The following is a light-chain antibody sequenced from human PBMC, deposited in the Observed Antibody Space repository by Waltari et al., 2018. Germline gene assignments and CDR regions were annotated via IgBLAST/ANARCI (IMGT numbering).Light chain of an antibody. V-gene: IGKV1-9*01. Sequence: DIQLTQSPSFLSAVVGDRVTITCRASQDISIFLAWYQQTPGKAPKLLIFAASELQSGVPLRFSGTGSGTEFTLTISSLRPEDFATYYCQQLHSYPHTFGQGTTLAIK. CDR2: AAS. CDR1: QDISIF. J-gene: IGKJ2*01. CDR3: QQLHSYPHT.